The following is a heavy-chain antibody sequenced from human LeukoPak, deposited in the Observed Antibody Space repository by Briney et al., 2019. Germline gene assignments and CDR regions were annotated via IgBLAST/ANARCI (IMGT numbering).Heavy chain of an antibody. CDR1: GGTFSSYA. CDR3: ARVAQGITYFDY. CDR2: IIPIFGTA. D-gene: IGHD3-16*01. Sequence: GASVKVSCKASGGTFSSYAISWVRQAPGQGLEWMGGIIPIFGTANYAQKFQGRVTITADESTSTAYMELSSLRSGDTAVYYCARVAQGITYFDYWGQGTLVTVSS. J-gene: IGHJ4*02. V-gene: IGHV1-69*13.